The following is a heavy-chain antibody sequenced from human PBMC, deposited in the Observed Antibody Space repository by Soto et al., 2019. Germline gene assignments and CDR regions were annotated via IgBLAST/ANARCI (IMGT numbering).Heavy chain of an antibody. D-gene: IGHD3-16*02. V-gene: IGHV4-59*08. J-gene: IGHJ6*04. CDR1: GGSISSYY. CDR3: ARHDKQCRSPIGV. CDR2: IYYSGST. Sequence: SETLSLTCTVSGGSISSYYWSWIRQPPGKGLEWIGYIYYSGSTNYNPSLKSRVTISVDTSKNQFSLKLSSVTAADTAVYYCARHDKQCRSPIGVWGKGTTVTVSS.